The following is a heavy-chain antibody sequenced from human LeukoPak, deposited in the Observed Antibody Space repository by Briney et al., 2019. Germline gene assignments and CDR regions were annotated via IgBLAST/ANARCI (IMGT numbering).Heavy chain of an antibody. CDR1: GGSISSGSYY. D-gene: IGHD6-6*01. J-gene: IGHJ4*02. CDR2: IYTSGST. Sequence: SSETLSLTCTVSGGSISSGSYYWSWIRQPAGKGLEWIGRIYTSGSTNYNPSLKSRVTISVDTSKNQFSLKLSSVTAADTAVYYCARGEGIAARPDYWGQGTLVTVSS. V-gene: IGHV4-61*02. CDR3: ARGEGIAARPDY.